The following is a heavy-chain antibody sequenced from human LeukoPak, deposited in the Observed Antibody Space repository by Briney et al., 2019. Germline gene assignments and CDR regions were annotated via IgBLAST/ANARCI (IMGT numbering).Heavy chain of an antibody. J-gene: IGHJ4*02. Sequence: ASVKVSCKASGYTFTGYYMHWVRQAPGQGLEWMGWIKPNSGGTNYAQKFQGWVTMTRDTSIGTAYMELSRLRSDDTAVYYCARSGYYALAYWGQGTLVTVSS. CDR2: IKPNSGGT. CDR1: GYTFTGYY. V-gene: IGHV1-2*04. D-gene: IGHD3-22*01. CDR3: ARSGYYALAY.